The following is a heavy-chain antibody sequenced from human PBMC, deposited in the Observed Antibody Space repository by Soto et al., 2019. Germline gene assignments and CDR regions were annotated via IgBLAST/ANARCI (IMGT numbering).Heavy chain of an antibody. D-gene: IGHD3-3*01. J-gene: IGHJ6*03. CDR1: GGSISNGGYY. CDR2: IYFSGST. CDR3: AGDIPSQRPNQLWSGGYIDL. V-gene: IGHV4-31*11. Sequence: QLQLQESGPGLVKPSQTLSLTCAVSGGSISNGGYYWSWIRQHPGKGLEWIGSIYFSGSTYYNPSLKRRLTLTAATRKNLFPLKLRSVTAAHTAVYYCAGDIPSQRPNQLWSGGYIDLWGKGTTVTVSS.